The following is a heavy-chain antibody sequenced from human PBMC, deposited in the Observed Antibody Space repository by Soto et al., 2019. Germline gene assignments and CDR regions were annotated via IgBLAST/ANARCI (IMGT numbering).Heavy chain of an antibody. CDR3: ARLPLSSSWSPFEY. CDR2: IYYSGST. J-gene: IGHJ4*02. Sequence: QLQLQESGPGLVKPSETLSLTCTVSGGSISSSSYYWGWIRQPPGKGLEWIGSIYYSGSTYYNPSLKSRVTISVDTSKNQFSLKLSSVTAADTAVYYCARLPLSSSWSPFEYWGQGTLVTVSS. D-gene: IGHD6-13*01. CDR1: GGSISSSSYY. V-gene: IGHV4-39*01.